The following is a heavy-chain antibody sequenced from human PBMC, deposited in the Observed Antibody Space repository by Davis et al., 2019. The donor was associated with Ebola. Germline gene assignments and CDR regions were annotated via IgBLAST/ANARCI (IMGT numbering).Heavy chain of an antibody. Sequence: GESLKISCAASGFDFSTYDFTWVRQAPGKGLEWISAIHFGGGGIHYADSVKGRFTISRDDGKNSLYLQMNSLRDEDTAVYYCARDESGIRDFDYWGQGTLVTVSS. V-gene: IGHV3-48*02. J-gene: IGHJ4*02. D-gene: IGHD1-26*01. CDR3: ARDESGIRDFDY. CDR1: GFDFSTYD. CDR2: IHFGGGGI.